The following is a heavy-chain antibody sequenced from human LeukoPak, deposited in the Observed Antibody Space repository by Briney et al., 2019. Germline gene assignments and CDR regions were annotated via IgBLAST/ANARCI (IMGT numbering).Heavy chain of an antibody. Sequence: GGSLRLSCTASVFTFSSYEMNWVREAPWKGLEWISYISSRGSTIYYADSVKGRFTISRDNAKNSLYLQMNRLRAGDTAVYYCSREDYGSGIGFDYWGQGTLVTVSS. J-gene: IGHJ4*02. D-gene: IGHD3-10*01. CDR3: SREDYGSGIGFDY. CDR2: ISSRGSTI. CDR1: VFTFSSYE. V-gene: IGHV3-48*03.